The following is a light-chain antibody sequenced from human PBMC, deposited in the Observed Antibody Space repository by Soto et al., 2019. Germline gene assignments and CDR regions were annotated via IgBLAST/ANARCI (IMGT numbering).Light chain of an antibody. V-gene: IGLV1-47*02. CDR1: SSNIGTNY. CDR3: TAWDDSLSGRV. J-gene: IGLJ3*02. Sequence: QAVVTQPPSASGTPGQSVTISCSGSSSNIGTNYVYWYQQLPGTAPKLLIYSNNLRASGVPDRFSGSRSGTSASLAISGLRSEDEAYYHCTAWDDSLSGRVFGGGTKLTVL. CDR2: SNN.